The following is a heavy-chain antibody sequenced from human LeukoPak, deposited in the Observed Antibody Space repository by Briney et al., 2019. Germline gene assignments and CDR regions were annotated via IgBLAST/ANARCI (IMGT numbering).Heavy chain of an antibody. CDR2: FDPEDGET. Sequence: ASVKVSCKVSGYTHTELSMHWVRQAPGKGLEWRGGFDPEDGETIYAQKFQGRVTMTEDTSTDTAYMELSSLRSEDTAVYYCATRGERRPTYYYDSWGQGTLVTVSS. CDR3: ATRGERRPTYYYDS. V-gene: IGHV1-24*01. J-gene: IGHJ4*02. D-gene: IGHD3-10*01. CDR1: GYTHTELS.